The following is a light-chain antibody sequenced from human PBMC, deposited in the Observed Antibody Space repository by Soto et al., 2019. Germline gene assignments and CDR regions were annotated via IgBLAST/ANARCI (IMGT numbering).Light chain of an antibody. CDR1: SSDIGAYKY. V-gene: IGLV2-14*01. CDR3: CSYRSTSTLV. J-gene: IGLJ2*01. CDR2: EVS. Sequence: QSALTQPASVSGSPGQSVTISCTGTSSDIGAYKYVSWYQHHPGKSPQLMIYEVSNRPSGVSNRFSASKSGNTASLTISGLQAEDEADYYCCSYRSTSTLVFGGGTKVTVL.